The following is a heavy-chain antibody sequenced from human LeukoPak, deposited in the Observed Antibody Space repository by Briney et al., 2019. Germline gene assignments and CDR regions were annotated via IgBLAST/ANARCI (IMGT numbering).Heavy chain of an antibody. J-gene: IGHJ5*02. CDR1: GFTFSSYG. Sequence: GGSLRLSCAASGFTFSSYGMHWVRQAPGKGLEWVAVIWYDGNNKYYADSVKGRFTISRDNSKNTLYLQMNSLRAEDTAVYYCTRNYGGNWFDPWGQGTLVTVSS. CDR3: TRNYGGNWFDP. D-gene: IGHD4-23*01. CDR2: IWYDGNNK. V-gene: IGHV3-33*01.